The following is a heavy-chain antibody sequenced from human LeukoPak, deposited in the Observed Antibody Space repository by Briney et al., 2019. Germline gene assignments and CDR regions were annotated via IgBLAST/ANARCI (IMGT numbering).Heavy chain of an antibody. D-gene: IGHD4-23*01. Sequence: ALVKVSCKASGYTFTGYYMHWVRQAPGQGLEWMGWINPNSGGTNYAQKFQGRVTMTRDTSISTAYMELSRLRSDDTAVYYCARVPTTVVTPDDYWGQGTLVTVSS. V-gene: IGHV1-2*02. CDR2: INPNSGGT. J-gene: IGHJ4*02. CDR1: GYTFTGYY. CDR3: ARVPTTVVTPDDY.